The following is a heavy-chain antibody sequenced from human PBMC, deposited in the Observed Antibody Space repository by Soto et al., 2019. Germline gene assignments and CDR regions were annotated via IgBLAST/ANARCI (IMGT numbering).Heavy chain of an antibody. CDR1: GGSISSSSYY. CDR2: IYYSGST. D-gene: IGHD2-15*01. J-gene: IGHJ4*02. Sequence: SETLSLTCTVSGGSISSSSYYWGWIRQPPGKGLEWIGSIYYSGSTYYNPSLKSRVTISVDTSKNQFSLKLSSVTAADTAVYYCARQSCSGGSCIDYWGQGTLVTVSS. V-gene: IGHV4-39*01. CDR3: ARQSCSGGSCIDY.